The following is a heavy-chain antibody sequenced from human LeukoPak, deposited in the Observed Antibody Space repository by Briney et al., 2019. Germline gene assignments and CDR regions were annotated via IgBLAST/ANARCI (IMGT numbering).Heavy chain of an antibody. V-gene: IGHV4-34*01. CDR1: GGSFSGYY. CDR2: INHSGST. J-gene: IGHJ4*02. Sequence: SETLSLTCAVYGGSFSGYYWSWIRQPLGKGLEWIGEINHSGSTNYNPSLKSRVTISVDTSKNQFSLRLSSVTAADTAVYYCARVGPYGTFDYWGQGTLVTVSS. D-gene: IGHD4-17*01. CDR3: ARVGPYGTFDY.